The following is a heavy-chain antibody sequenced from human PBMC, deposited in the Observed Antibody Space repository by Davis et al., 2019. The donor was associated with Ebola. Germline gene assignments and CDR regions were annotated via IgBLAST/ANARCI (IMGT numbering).Heavy chain of an antibody. D-gene: IGHD4/OR15-4a*01. CDR3: AGQPVPGAPLDY. V-gene: IGHV1-3*01. J-gene: IGHJ4*02. CDR2: TNPGNVDT. CDR1: GYDFATYP. Sequence: AASVKVSCKASGYDFATYPIHWVRQAPGQSLEWMGSTNPGNVDTRYSQNFQGRLTITRDTSASTAYMELSSLRSEDTAVYYCAGQPVPGAPLDYWGQGALVTVSS.